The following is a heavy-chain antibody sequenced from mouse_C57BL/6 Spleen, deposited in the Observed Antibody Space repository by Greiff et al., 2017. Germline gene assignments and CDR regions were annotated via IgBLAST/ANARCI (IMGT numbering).Heavy chain of an antibody. CDR3: ARGGSNYGAGDY. CDR1: GYTFTNYW. CDR2: IYPGGGYT. Sequence: QVQLQQSGAELVRPGTSVKMSCKASGYTFTNYWIGWAKQRPGHGLEWIGDIYPGGGYTNYNEKFKGKATLTADNSSSTAYMQFSSLTSEDSAIYYCARGGSNYGAGDYWGQGTTLTVSS. D-gene: IGHD2-5*01. J-gene: IGHJ2*01. V-gene: IGHV1-63*01.